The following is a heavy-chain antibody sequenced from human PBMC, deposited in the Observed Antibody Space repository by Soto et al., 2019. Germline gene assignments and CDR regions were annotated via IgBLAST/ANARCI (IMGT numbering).Heavy chain of an antibody. J-gene: IGHJ4*02. CDR1: GFTFSSYA. CDR3: ARDWGGYYDSSPRG. V-gene: IGHV3-30-3*01. D-gene: IGHD3-22*01. Sequence: QVQLVESGGGVVQPGRSLRLSCAASGFTFSSYAMHWVRQAPGKGLEWVAVISYDGSNKYYADSVKGRFTISRDNSKNTLYLQMNSLRAEDTAVYYCARDWGGYYDSSPRGWGQGTLVTVSS. CDR2: ISYDGSNK.